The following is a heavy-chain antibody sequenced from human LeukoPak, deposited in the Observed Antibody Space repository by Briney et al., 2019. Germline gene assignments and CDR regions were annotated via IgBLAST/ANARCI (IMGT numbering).Heavy chain of an antibody. CDR1: GFTFGSYA. V-gene: IGHV3-23*01. CDR3: AKDALRGAGRINRFYA. D-gene: IGHD3-10*01. Sequence: GGSLRLSCATYGFTFGSYAMTWVRQAPGKGLEWVSGITGVGDTPYYAASVKGRFTISRDNSKNPLYLQMNSLRGEDTAAYYCAKDALRGAGRINRFYAWGQGTLVTVAS. CDR2: ITGVGDTP. J-gene: IGHJ5*02.